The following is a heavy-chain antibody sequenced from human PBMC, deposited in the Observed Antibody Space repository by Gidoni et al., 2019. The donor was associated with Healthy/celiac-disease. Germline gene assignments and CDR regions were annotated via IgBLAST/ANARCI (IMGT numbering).Heavy chain of an antibody. D-gene: IGHD6-13*01. Sequence: QLQLQASGPGLVKPSETLSLTCTVSGGSTRSSSYSWGWIRQPPGKGLEWLGSIPYSWSTYYNQSLKSRVTISVDTSKNQFALMLSSVTAADTAVYYCARLGQQLVSYWCDPWGQGTLITVSS. J-gene: IGHJ5*02. CDR2: IPYSWST. CDR1: GGSTRSSSYS. CDR3: ARLGQQLVSYWCDP. V-gene: IGHV4-39*01.